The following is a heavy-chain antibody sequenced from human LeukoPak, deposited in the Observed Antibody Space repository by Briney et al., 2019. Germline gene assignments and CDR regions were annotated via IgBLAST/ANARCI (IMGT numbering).Heavy chain of an antibody. Sequence: PSQTLSLTCTVSGGSISSGDYYWSWIRQPAGKGLEWIGRIYTSGSTNYNPSLKSRVTISVDTSKNRFSLKLSSVTAADTAVYYCAREGGLATYFDYWGQGTLVTVSS. D-gene: IGHD5-12*01. V-gene: IGHV4-61*02. CDR1: GGSISSGDYY. CDR2: IYTSGST. CDR3: AREGGLATYFDY. J-gene: IGHJ4*02.